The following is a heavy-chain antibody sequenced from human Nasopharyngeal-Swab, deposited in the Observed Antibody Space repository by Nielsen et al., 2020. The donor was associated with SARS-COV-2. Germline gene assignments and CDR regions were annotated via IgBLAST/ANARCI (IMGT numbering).Heavy chain of an antibody. D-gene: IGHD2-2*01. CDR3: ARRVVSPEFYFDY. Sequence: PGKGLEWIGNIDDSGTTFYSPSLKTRVTLSVDTSKNQFSLNLISVTAADTAVYYCARRVVSPEFYFDYWGQGALVTVSS. V-gene: IGHV4-39*01. J-gene: IGHJ4*02. CDR2: IDDSGTT.